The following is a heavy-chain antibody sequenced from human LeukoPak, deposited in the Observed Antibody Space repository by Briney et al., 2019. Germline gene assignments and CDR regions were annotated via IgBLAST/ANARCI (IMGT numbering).Heavy chain of an antibody. CDR2: IYARGST. V-gene: IGHV4-4*09. J-gene: IGHJ4*02. D-gene: IGHD3-10*01. Sequence: SETLSLTCTVSGDSISSYYWGWIRQPPGKGLEWIGWSGHIYARGSTNYHPSLKSRATISVDTSKNQFSLKLSSVTAADTAVYYCARYYYGSGSNYNIAYFDHWGQGTLVTVSS. CDR1: GDSISSYY. CDR3: ARYYYGSGSNYNIAYFDH.